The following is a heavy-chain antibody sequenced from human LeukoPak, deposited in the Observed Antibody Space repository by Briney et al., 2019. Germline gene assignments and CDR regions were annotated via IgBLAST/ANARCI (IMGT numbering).Heavy chain of an antibody. CDR1: GGSISSYY. CDR2: IYYSGST. D-gene: IGHD1-26*01. J-gene: IGHJ4*02. Sequence: PSETLSLTCTVSGGSISSYYWSWIRQPPGKGLEWIGYIYYSGSTNYNPSLKGRVTISVDKSKNQFSLKLSSVTAADTAVYYCARDSGSYQNFDYWGQGTLVTVSS. V-gene: IGHV4-59*12. CDR3: ARDSGSYQNFDY.